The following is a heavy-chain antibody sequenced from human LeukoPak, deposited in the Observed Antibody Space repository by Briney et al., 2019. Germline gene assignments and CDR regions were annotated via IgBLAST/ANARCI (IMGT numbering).Heavy chain of an antibody. V-gene: IGHV4-34*01. CDR1: GGSFSNYY. CDR3: AREAATEPHYYYYMDV. CDR2: INHSGST. D-gene: IGHD1-14*01. J-gene: IGHJ6*03. Sequence: SETLSLTCAVYGGSFSNYYWSWIRQSPGKGLEWIGEINHSGSTYYNPSLKSRVTTSVDTSKNQFSLNLSSVTAADTAVYYCAREAATEPHYYYYMDVWGKGTTVTVSS.